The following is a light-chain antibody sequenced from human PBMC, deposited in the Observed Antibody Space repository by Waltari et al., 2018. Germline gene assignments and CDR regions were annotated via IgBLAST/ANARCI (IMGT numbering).Light chain of an antibody. V-gene: IGLV1-44*01. Sequence: QSALTQPPSASGTPGQRVAISCSGTFPTIGNYPVNWYQQVPRTAPKLLSSSSSERPSGVPDRFSGSKSGTSASLAISGLQSEDEADYFCAAWDDSLTTYVFGTGTKVTVL. CDR1: FPTIGNYP. J-gene: IGLJ1*01. CDR2: SSS. CDR3: AAWDDSLTTYV.